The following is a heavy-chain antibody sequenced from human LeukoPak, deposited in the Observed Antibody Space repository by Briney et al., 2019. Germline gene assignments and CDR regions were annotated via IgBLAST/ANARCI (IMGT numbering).Heavy chain of an antibody. CDR2: ISGSGGST. CDR3: AKGRYNYDY. D-gene: IGHD5-18*01. Sequence: SGGSLRLSCAASGFTFSSSAMSWVRQAPGKGLEWVSVISGSGGSTSYADSVKGRFTISRDNSKNTLYLQMNSLRAEDTALYYCAKGRYNYDYWGQGTLVTVSS. CDR1: GFTFSSSA. J-gene: IGHJ4*02. V-gene: IGHV3-23*01.